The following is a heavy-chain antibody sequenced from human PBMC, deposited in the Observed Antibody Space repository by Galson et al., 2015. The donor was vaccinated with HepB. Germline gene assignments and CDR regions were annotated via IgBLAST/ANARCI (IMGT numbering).Heavy chain of an antibody. J-gene: IGHJ5*02. CDR3: ATDVFFSTFWSWFYP. CDR2: IKSKTDGGTA. Sequence: SLRLSCAASGLRFNTTWMSWVRQTPGKGLEWIGRIKSKTDGGTADYAAPVKGRFTISRDDARNTLYLHMSRVKTDDTGVYYCATDVFFSTFWSWFYPWGQGTLVTVSS. V-gene: IGHV3-15*01. CDR1: GLRFNTTW. D-gene: IGHD2-8*02.